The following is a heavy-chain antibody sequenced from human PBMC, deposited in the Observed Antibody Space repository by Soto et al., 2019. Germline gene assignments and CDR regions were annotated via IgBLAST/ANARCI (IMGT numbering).Heavy chain of an antibody. CDR1: CQPIGSHY. V-gene: IGHV4-59*11. J-gene: IGHJ4*02. Sequence: SGALSLTSPVSCQPIGSHYWSWSRQPPGKGLEWIGYIYDSGSTNYNPSLKSRVTISVDTSKNQFSLKLTSVTAADTAVYYCAAPPRYWAQGTLVTAPQ. CDR3: AAPPRY. CDR2: IYDSGST.